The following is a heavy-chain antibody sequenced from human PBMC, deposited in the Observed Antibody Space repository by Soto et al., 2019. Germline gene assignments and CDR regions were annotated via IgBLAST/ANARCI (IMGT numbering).Heavy chain of an antibody. V-gene: IGHV3-64*01. D-gene: IGHD3-22*01. CDR3: ARDPDSSGYYYFDY. J-gene: IGHJ4*02. CDR2: ISSYGGST. CDR1: GFTFSSYA. Sequence: EVQLVESGGGLVQPGGSLRLSFAASGFTFSSYAMHWVRQAPGKGLEYVSAISSYGGSTYYANSVKGRFTISRDNSKNTLYLQMGSLRPEDMAVYYSARDPDSSGYYYFDYWCQGTLVTVSS.